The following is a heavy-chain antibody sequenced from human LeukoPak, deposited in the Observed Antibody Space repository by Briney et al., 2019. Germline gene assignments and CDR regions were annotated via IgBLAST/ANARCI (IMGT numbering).Heavy chain of an antibody. V-gene: IGHV1-2*02. CDR3: ARDYWTGYYFDI. CDR1: GYTFSGHY. J-gene: IGHJ3*02. Sequence: ASVKVSCKASGYTFSGHYIHWVRQAPGQGLEWMGWTNPKSGVTNSAPKFQDRVTMTRDTSISTAFMEVSRLRSDDTAVYYCARDYWTGYYFDIWGQGTMVTVSS. D-gene: IGHD3/OR15-3a*01. CDR2: TNPKSGVT.